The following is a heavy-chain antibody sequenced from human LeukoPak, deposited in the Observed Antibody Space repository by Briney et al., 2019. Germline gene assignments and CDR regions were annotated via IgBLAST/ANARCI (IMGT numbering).Heavy chain of an antibody. V-gene: IGHV3-48*03. CDR2: ISSSSNMI. CDR1: GLTFSSFE. D-gene: IGHD6-13*01. CDR3: ATASGSWYRYYFDS. Sequence: PGGSLRLSCVASGLTFSSFEMNWVRQAPGKGLEWISYISSSSNMIFYAESVKGRFTISRDNAKNSLYLQMNSLRAEDTAIYYCATASGSWYRYYFDSWGQGILVTVSS. J-gene: IGHJ4*02.